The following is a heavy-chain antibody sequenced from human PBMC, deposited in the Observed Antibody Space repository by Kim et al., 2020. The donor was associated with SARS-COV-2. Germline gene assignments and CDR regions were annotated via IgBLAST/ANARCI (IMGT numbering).Heavy chain of an antibody. J-gene: IGHJ6*01. CDR1: GGSIISGTHH. CDR3: ARDSSIVLGVVAYGMDV. CDR2: VSYSGHT. D-gene: IGHD2-8*01. V-gene: IGHV4-39*07. Sequence: SETLSLTCTASGGSIISGTHHWAWIRQPPGRGLEWIGSVSYSGHTHYSPSLKSRVAMSVDTFRNQVSLRLSSVTAADTAVYYCARDSSIVLGVVAYGMDV.